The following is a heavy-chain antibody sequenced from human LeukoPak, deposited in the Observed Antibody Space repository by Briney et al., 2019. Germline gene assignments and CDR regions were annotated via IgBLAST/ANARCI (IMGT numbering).Heavy chain of an antibody. V-gene: IGHV1-69*05. Sequence: SVKVSCEASGVTFSSYAISWVRQAPGQGLEWMGRIIPIFGTANYAQKFQGRVTITTDESTSTPYMELSSLRSEDTAVYYCATDPGLVAARPRGWFDPWGQGTLVTVSS. CDR1: GVTFSSYA. CDR2: IIPIFGTA. J-gene: IGHJ5*02. CDR3: ATDPGLVAARPRGWFDP. D-gene: IGHD6-6*01.